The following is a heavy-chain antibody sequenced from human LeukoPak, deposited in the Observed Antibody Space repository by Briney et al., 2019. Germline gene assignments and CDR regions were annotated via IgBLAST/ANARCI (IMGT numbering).Heavy chain of an antibody. CDR1: GASITNYY. V-gene: IGHV4-4*07. J-gene: IGHJ5*02. CDR2: ISITEGP. CDR3: ARALTVPRFDP. Sequence: SETLSLTCTVSGASITNYYWSWIRQPVGKGLEWIGRISITEGPKYSPSLKSRVTISVDTSKNQFSLKLSSVTAADTAVYYCARALTVPRFDPWGQGTLVTVSS. D-gene: IGHD4-11*01.